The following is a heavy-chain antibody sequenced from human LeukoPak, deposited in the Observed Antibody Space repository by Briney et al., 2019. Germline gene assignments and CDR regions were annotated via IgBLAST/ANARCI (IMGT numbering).Heavy chain of an antibody. Sequence: ASVKVSCKASGYTFTSYDINWVRQATGQGLEWMGWMNPNSGNTGYAQKFQGRVIMTRNTSISTAYMELSSLRSEDTAVYYCASQKGSYSSGWRPYDYWGQGTLVTVSS. CDR2: MNPNSGNT. CDR1: GYTFTSYD. J-gene: IGHJ4*02. D-gene: IGHD6-19*01. V-gene: IGHV1-8*01. CDR3: ASQKGSYSSGWRPYDY.